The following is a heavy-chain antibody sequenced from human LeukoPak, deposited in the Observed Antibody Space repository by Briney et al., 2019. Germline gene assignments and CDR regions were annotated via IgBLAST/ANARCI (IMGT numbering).Heavy chain of an antibody. CDR3: ARVVAAYYFDY. J-gene: IGHJ4*02. CDR2: IYHSGST. CDR1: GGSLSSGGYS. Sequence: PSETLSLTCAVSGGSLSSGGYSWSWIRQPPGKGLEWIGYIYHSGSTYYNPSLKSRVTISVDRSKNQFSLKLSSVTAADTAVYYCARVVAAYYFDYWGQGTLVTVSS. V-gene: IGHV4-30-2*01.